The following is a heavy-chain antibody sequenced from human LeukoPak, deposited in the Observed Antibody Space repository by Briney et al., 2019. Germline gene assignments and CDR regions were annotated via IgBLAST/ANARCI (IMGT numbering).Heavy chain of an antibody. V-gene: IGHV5-51*01. J-gene: IGHJ4*02. CDR3: ARQFGVVGVSFY. D-gene: IGHD3-16*01. Sequence: GEPLKISCKGSGYNFTTYWIGWVRQMPGKGLEWVAIIYPEDSDTRYSPSFQGQVTISADKSISTAYLQWSSLKASDTAMYYCARQFGVVGVSFYWGQGTLVTVSS. CDR2: IYPEDSDT. CDR1: GYNFTTYW.